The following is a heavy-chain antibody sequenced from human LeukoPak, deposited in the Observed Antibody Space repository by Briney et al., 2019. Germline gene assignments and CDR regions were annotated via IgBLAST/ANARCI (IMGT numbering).Heavy chain of an antibody. J-gene: IGHJ4*02. Sequence: GGSLRLSCAASGFTFSSYAMSWVRQAPGKGLEWVSAISGSGGSTYYADSVKGRFTISRDNSKNTLYLQMNSLRAEDTAVYYCAKDRYARGSLHLIFDYWGQGTLVTVSS. V-gene: IGHV3-23*01. D-gene: IGHD6-6*01. CDR2: ISGSGGST. CDR1: GFTFSSYA. CDR3: AKDRYARGSLHLIFDY.